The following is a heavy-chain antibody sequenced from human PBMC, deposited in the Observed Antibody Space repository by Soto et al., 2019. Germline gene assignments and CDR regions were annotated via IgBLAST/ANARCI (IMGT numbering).Heavy chain of an antibody. V-gene: IGHV4-34*01. CDR1: GGSFSGYY. D-gene: IGHD1-1*01. Sequence: LETLSLTCAVYGGSFSGYYWSWIPQPPGKGLEWIGEINHSGSTNYNPSLKSRVTISVDNSKNTLYLQMNSLRVEDTAVYFCAQVTQEVKSTIGRGLDYWGQGTLVTVSS. CDR3: AQVTQEVKSTIGRGLDY. CDR2: INHSGST. J-gene: IGHJ4*02.